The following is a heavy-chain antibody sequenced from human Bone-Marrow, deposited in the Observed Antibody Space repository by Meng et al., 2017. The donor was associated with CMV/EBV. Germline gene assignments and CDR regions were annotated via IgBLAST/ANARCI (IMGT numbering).Heavy chain of an antibody. CDR3: VREGSWLTIGNWFDL. V-gene: IGHV6-1*01. J-gene: IGHJ5*02. D-gene: IGHD2-15*01. CDR2: TYYRSKWYN. Sequence: SETLSLTCAISGDSVSNNDTAWNWIRQSPSRGLEWLGRTYYRSKWYNDYALSVKSRIMINPDTSKNQFYLQLDSVTPEDTAVYYCVREGSWLTIGNWFDLWGQGTLVTVSS. CDR1: GDSVSNNDTA.